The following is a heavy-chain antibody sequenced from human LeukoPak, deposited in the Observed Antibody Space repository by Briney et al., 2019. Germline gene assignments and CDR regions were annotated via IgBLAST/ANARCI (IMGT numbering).Heavy chain of an antibody. CDR3: AKLPMADTAMVT. CDR1: GFTFSSYG. J-gene: IGHJ5*02. V-gene: IGHV3-30*18. CDR2: ISYDGSNK. Sequence: GGSLRLSCAASGFTFSSYGMHWVRQAPGKGLEWVAVISYDGSNKYYADSVKGRFTISRDNSKNTLYLQMNSLRAEDTAVYYCAKLPMADTAMVTWGQGTLVTVSS. D-gene: IGHD5-18*01.